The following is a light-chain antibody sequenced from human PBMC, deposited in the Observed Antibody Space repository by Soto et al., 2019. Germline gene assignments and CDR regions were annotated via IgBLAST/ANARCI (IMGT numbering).Light chain of an antibody. Sequence: DIQMTQSPSSLSASVGDRVTITCRASQSVGNFLNWYQQKPGLPPKYLIYAASNLQSGVPSRFSGSGSGTDFTLTISNLQPEDFATYHWQQSFTTCTFGQGTKVEVK. CDR2: AAS. CDR3: QQSFTTCT. CDR1: QSVGNF. V-gene: IGKV1-39*01. J-gene: IGKJ1*01.